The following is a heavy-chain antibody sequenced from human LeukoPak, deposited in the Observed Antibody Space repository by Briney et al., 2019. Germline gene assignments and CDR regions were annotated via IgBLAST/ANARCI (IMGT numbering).Heavy chain of an antibody. CDR1: GFTFSSYS. V-gene: IGHV3-21*01. J-gene: IGHJ3*01. Sequence: GGSLRLSCAASGFTFSSYSMNWVRQAPGKGLEWVSSISSSSSYIYYADSLRGRFTISRDNANNSLYLQMNSLRDEDTAVYYCARDPGGGFSAFDLWGQGTMVTVSS. CDR3: ARDPGGGFSAFDL. CDR2: ISSSSSYI. D-gene: IGHD4-23*01.